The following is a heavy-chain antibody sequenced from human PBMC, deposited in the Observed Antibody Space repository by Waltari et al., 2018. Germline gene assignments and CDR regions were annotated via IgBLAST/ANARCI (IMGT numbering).Heavy chain of an antibody. J-gene: IGHJ4*02. D-gene: IGHD2-21*01. Sequence: QLLLVESGGGVVQPGRSLGLPCPASGFTFIRSGISWVRQAPGKGVEWLAVISYDGNIKYYGVSVKGRFTISRDTSKNTVYLQMNSLRPEDTAVYYCAKCSVVAMDGYIDYWGQGTLVTVSS. CDR3: AKCSVVAMDGYIDY. CDR2: ISYDGNIK. V-gene: IGHV3-30*18. CDR1: GFTFIRSG.